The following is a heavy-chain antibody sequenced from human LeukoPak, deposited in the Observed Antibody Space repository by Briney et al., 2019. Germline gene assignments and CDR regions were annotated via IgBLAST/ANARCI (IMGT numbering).Heavy chain of an antibody. J-gene: IGHJ4*02. CDR2: INPSVST. CDR1: GFTVSSNY. D-gene: IGHD2-2*01. Sequence: GSLRLSCAASGFTVSSNYMSWVRQAPGKGLEWIGEINPSVSTNYNPSLKSRVTISVDTSKNQFTLKLNSVTAADTAVYYCARDLEYCSSTSCPFDYWGQGTLVTVSS. V-gene: IGHV4-34*01. CDR3: ARDLEYCSSTSCPFDY.